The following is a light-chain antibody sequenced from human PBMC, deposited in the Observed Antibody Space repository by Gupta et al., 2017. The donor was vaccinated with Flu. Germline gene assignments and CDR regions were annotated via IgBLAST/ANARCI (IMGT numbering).Light chain of an antibody. CDR2: EVR. CDR1: SSDVGGNNY. CDR3: SSYAGSNNWV. Sequence: SVTISATGTSSDVGGNNYVYWSQQHPANAPKLMIYEVRKRPSAVSVRFSGSKSGNTASLTVPGLQAEEEDDYYGSSYAGSNNWVFGGGTEVTVL. V-gene: IGLV2-8*01. J-gene: IGLJ3*02.